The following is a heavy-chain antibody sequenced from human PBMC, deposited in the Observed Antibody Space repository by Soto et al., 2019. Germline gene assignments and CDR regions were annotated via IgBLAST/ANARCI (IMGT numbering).Heavy chain of an antibody. D-gene: IGHD1-20*01. CDR1: GGTFNTYT. Sequence: QVQLVQSGAEVNKPGSSVKVSCKASGGTFNTYTISWVRQVPGQGLEWMGGIMPLYAKPTYAQTFQGRLMIAADEHTNTVYMELSSLRSEDTALYYCASLNNLSSGDGRSDVWGRGTEVSVSS. CDR3: ASLNNLSSGDGRSDV. CDR2: IMPLYAKP. V-gene: IGHV1-69*01. J-gene: IGHJ6*02.